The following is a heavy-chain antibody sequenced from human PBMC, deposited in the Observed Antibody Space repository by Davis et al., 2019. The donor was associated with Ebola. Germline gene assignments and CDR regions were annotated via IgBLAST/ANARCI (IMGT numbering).Heavy chain of an antibody. Sequence: GGSLRLSCPASGFTFSSYWMSWVRQAPGKGLEWVSVIYSGGSTYYADSVKGRFTISRDNSKNTLYLQMNSLRAEDTAVYYCAREELNYDFRSGYRYYYYYGMDVWGQGTTVTVSS. D-gene: IGHD3-3*01. CDR3: AREELNYDFRSGYRYYYYYGMDV. CDR2: IYSGGST. CDR1: GFTFSSYW. V-gene: IGHV3-66*01. J-gene: IGHJ6*02.